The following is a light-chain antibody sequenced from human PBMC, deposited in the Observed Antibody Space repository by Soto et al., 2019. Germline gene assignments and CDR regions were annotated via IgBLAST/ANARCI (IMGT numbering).Light chain of an antibody. CDR1: QGFVHGDGNTY. Sequence: EVVMTQSPLFLLVTLGQPAYSSCRSSQGFVHGDGNTYLSWFQQRPGQSQRRLIYKVSNRDSGVPDRFSGSGSGTDFTLKISRVEAEDVGVYYCMKGVHWPTTVGKGNKVDI. CDR2: KVS. CDR3: MKGVHWPTT. V-gene: IGKV2-30*02. J-gene: IGKJ1*01.